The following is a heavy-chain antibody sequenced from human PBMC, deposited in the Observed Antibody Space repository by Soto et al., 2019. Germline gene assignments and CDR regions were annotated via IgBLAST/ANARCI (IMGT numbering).Heavy chain of an antibody. V-gene: IGHV4-39*01. Sequence: QLQLQESGPGLVKPSETLSLTCTVSGGSISSSSYYWGWIRQPPGKGLEWIGSIYYSGSTYYNPSLKSRVTISVDTSKNQFSLKLSSVTAADTAVYYCAGSYCSSTSCYAYYYYYYMDVWGKGTTVTVSS. CDR3: AGSYCSSTSCYAYYYYYYMDV. CDR1: GGSISSSSYY. D-gene: IGHD2-2*01. CDR2: IYYSGST. J-gene: IGHJ6*03.